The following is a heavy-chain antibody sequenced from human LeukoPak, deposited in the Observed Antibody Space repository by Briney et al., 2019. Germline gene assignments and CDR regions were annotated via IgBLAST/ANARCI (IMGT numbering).Heavy chain of an antibody. V-gene: IGHV1-69*06. D-gene: IGHD2-2*01. CDR2: IIPIFGTA. J-gene: IGHJ4*02. CDR3: ARVLRLGYCSSTSCYAPFDY. CDR1: RGTFSSYA. Sequence: SVKVSCKASRGTFSSYAISWVRQAPGQGLEWMGRIIPIFGTANYAQKFQGRVTITADKSTSTAYMELSSLRSEDTAVYYCARVLRLGYCSSTSCYAPFDYWGQGTLVTVSS.